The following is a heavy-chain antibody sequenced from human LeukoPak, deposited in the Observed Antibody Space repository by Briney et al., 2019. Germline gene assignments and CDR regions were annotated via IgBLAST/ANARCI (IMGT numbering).Heavy chain of an antibody. CDR3: AKGLEGSGSYPTLDY. V-gene: IGHV3-23*01. CDR1: GFTFSSHG. Sequence: GGTLRLSCVASGFTFSSHGMNWVRQAPGKGLEWVSGITSGTRTYYADSVKGRFTISRDNSKNTLYLQMNSLRAEDTAVYYCAKGLEGSGSYPTLDYWGQGTLVTVSS. J-gene: IGHJ4*02. D-gene: IGHD1-26*01. CDR2: ITSGTRT.